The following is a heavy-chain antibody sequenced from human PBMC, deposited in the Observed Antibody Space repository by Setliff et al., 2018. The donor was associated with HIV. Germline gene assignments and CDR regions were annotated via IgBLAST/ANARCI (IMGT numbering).Heavy chain of an antibody. Sequence: ASVKVSCQASGHTFTNVDIHWLRRATGQGLEWMGWMNPNTGVSGYAVKFQARVTMARDTSISTAYMELSSVISEDTAVYYCARGKGVGGVVITGGLDGWGKGTTVTVSA. J-gene: IGHJ6*04. CDR2: MNPNTGVS. V-gene: IGHV1-8*01. CDR3: ARGKGVGGVVITGGLDG. CDR1: GHTFTNVD. D-gene: IGHD3-10*01.